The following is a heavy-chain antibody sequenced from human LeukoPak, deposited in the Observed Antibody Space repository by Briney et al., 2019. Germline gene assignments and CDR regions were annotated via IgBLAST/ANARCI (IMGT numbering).Heavy chain of an antibody. D-gene: IGHD3-16*01. Sequence: SETLSLTCTVSGGSISSSSYYWGWIRQPPGKGLEWIGSIYYSGSTYYNPSLKSRVTISVDTSKNQFSLKLSSVTAADTAVYYCASVLPAVWGYYFDYWGQGTLVTVSS. CDR1: GGSISSSSYY. J-gene: IGHJ4*02. CDR3: ASVLPAVWGYYFDY. CDR2: IYYSGST. V-gene: IGHV4-39*01.